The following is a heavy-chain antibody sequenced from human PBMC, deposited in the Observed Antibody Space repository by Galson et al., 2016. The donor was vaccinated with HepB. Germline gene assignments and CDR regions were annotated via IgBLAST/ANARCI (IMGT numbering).Heavy chain of an antibody. CDR1: GFTFDDST. J-gene: IGHJ6*02. Sequence: SLRLSCAASGFTFDDSTMHWVRQGPGKGLGWVSVISWDGASTHYADAVTGRFTVSRDNSRNSLYLQMNSLRIEDTALYYCAKDIVTGTYFGVGVYPYFYGMDVWGQGTTVTVSS. V-gene: IGHV3-43*01. D-gene: IGHD1-26*01. CDR2: ISWDGAST. CDR3: AKDIVTGTYFGVGVYPYFYGMDV.